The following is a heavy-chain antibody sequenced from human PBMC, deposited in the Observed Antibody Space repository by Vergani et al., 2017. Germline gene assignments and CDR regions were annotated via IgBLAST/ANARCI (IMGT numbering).Heavy chain of an antibody. CDR1: GFTFSNAW. Sequence: EVQLVESGGGLVKPGGSLRLSCAASGFTFSNAWMNWVRQAPGKGLEWVGRIKSKTDGGTTDYAAPVKGRFTISRDDSKNTLYLQMNSLKTEDTAVYYYVRTYYDFWSGYYFYMDVWGKGTTVTVSS. CDR3: VRTYYDFWSGYYFYMDV. CDR2: IKSKTDGGTT. D-gene: IGHD3-3*01. J-gene: IGHJ6*03. V-gene: IGHV3-15*07.